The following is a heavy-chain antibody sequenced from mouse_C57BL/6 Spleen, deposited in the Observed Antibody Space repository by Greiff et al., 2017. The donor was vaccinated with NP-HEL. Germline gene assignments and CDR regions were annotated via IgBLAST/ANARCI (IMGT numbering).Heavy chain of an antibody. Sequence: VQVVESGPGLVQPSQSLSITCTVSGFSLTSYGVHWVRQSPGKGLEWLGVIWRGGSTDYNAAFMSRLSITKDNSKSQVFFKMNSLQADDTAIYYCAKKGDYSLAMDYWGQGTSVTVSS. CDR2: IWRGGST. J-gene: IGHJ4*01. V-gene: IGHV2-5*01. CDR3: AKKGDYSLAMDY. CDR1: GFSLTSYG. D-gene: IGHD1-1*01.